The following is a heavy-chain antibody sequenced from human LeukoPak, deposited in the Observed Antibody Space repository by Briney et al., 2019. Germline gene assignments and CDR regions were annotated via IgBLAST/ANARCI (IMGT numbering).Heavy chain of an antibody. V-gene: IGHV3-23*01. D-gene: IGHD3-10*01. CDR3: ATTPQLWFGELYDAFDI. CDR1: GFTFSSYA. J-gene: IGHJ3*02. CDR2: ISGSGGST. Sequence: QPGGSLRLSCAASGFTFSSYAMSWVRQAPGKGLEWVSAISGSGGSTYYADSVKGRFTISRDNSKNTLYLQMNSLRAEDTAVYYCATTPQLWFGELYDAFDISGQGTMVTVSS.